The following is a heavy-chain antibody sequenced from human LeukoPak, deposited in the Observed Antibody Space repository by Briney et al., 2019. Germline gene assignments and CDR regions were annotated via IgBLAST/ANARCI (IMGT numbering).Heavy chain of an antibody. CDR3: ARYCSSTSCYEHYYYYGMDV. J-gene: IGHJ6*02. D-gene: IGHD2-2*01. CDR1: GGTFSSYA. V-gene: IGHV1-69*13. CDR2: IIPIFGTA. Sequence: GASVKVSCKASGGTFSSYAISWVRQAPGQGLEWMGGIIPIFGTANYAQKFQGRVTITADESTSTAYMELSSLRSEDTAVYYCARYCSSTSCYEHYYYYGMDVWGQGTTVTVSS.